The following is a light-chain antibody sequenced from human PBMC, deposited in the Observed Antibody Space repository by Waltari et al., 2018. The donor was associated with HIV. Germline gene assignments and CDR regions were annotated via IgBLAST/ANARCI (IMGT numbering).Light chain of an antibody. CDR3: QQYGSSPPIT. CDR1: QSLSSNY. V-gene: IGKV3-20*01. Sequence: EIVLTQSPGTLSLSPGERATLPCRASQSLSSNYLAWYQEKPGQAPRLLIYAASSRASGIPDRFSGSGAGTDFTLTISRLEPEDFAVYYCQQYGSSPPITFGQGTRLEIK. CDR2: AAS. J-gene: IGKJ5*01.